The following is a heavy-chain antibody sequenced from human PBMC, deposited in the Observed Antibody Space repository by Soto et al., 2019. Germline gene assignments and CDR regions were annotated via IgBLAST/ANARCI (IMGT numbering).Heavy chain of an antibody. V-gene: IGHV1-69*01. J-gene: IGHJ6*02. D-gene: IGHD2-2*01. Sequence: QVQLVQSGAEVKKPGSSVKVSCKASGGTFSSYAISWVRQAPGQGLEWMGGIIPIPGTANYAEKFQGRVTITADEYTTTAYMVQSSLRSEETTVYYCARSQGSSTSLEIYYYYYYGMDVWGQGTTVTVSS. CDR3: ARSQGSSTSLEIYYYYYYGMDV. CDR1: GGTFSSYA. CDR2: IIPIPGTA.